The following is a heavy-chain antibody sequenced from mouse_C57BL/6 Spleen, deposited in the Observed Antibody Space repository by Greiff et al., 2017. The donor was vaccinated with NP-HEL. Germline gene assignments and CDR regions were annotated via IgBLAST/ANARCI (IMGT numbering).Heavy chain of an antibody. CDR1: GYSFTDYN. CDR2: INPNYGTT. J-gene: IGHJ2*01. V-gene: IGHV1-39*01. CDR3: ARIYYGNYSYFDY. Sequence: VQLKESGPELVKPGASVKISCKASGYSFTDYNINWVKQSNGKSLEWIGVINPNYGTTSYNQKFKGKATLTVDQSSSTAYMQLNSLTSEDSAVYYCARIYYGNYSYFDYWGQGTTLTVSS. D-gene: IGHD2-1*01.